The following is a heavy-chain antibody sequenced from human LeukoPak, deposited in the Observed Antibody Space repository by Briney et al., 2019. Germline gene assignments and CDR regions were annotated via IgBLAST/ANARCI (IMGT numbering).Heavy chain of an antibody. D-gene: IGHD4/OR15-4a*01. CDR1: GGSISSSRYY. CDR3: ARGLLTTVFSYYMDV. CDR2: IYYSGNT. Sequence: PSETLSLTCTVSGGSISSSRYYWGWIRQPPGKGLEWIGSIYYSGNTYYNPSLRSRVTISVDTSKNLFSLRLTSVTAADTAVYYCARGLLTTVFSYYMDVWGKGTTVTVSS. J-gene: IGHJ6*03. V-gene: IGHV4-39*07.